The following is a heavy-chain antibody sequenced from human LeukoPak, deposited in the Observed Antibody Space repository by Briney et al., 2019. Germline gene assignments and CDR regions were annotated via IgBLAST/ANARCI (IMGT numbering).Heavy chain of an antibody. CDR2: IYTSGST. D-gene: IGHD6-6*01. J-gene: IGHJ4*02. V-gene: IGHV4-61*02. CDR3: ARRGYSSSSAYFDY. Sequence: SETLSLTCTVSGGSISSGSYYWSWIRQPAGKGLEWIGRIYTSGSTNYNPSLKSRVTISVDTSKNQFSLKLSSVTAADTAVYYCARRGYSSSSAYFDYWGQGTLVTVSS. CDR1: GGSISSGSYY.